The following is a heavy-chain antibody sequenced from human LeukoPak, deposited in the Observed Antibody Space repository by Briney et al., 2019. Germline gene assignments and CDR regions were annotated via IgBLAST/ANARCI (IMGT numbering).Heavy chain of an antibody. CDR2: SYHSGTT. Sequence: SETLSLTCTVSNGSISTYYWSWIRQPLGKGLEWIGHSYHSGTTIYNPTLKSRVTMSVDTSKNQFSLHLTSVPAEDTAVYFCARDSFGSGWYAIWGRGTLVTVSS. CDR1: NGSISTYY. V-gene: IGHV4-59*01. D-gene: IGHD6-19*01. CDR3: ARDSFGSGWYAI. J-gene: IGHJ2*01.